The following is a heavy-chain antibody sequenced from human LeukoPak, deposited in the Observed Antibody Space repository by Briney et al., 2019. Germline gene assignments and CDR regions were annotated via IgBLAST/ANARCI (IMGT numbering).Heavy chain of an antibody. V-gene: IGHV4-59*08. CDR3: ARHISGGATLD. D-gene: IGHD2-15*01. CDR1: GGSISKYY. J-gene: IGHJ4*02. Sequence: PSETLSLTCTVSGGSISKYYCSWIRQPPGKGLEWIAYIYYTGSTYYNPSLKSRVTISVDTSKNQFSLSLSSVTAADTAVYYCARHISGGATLDWGQGTLVTVSS. CDR2: IYYTGST.